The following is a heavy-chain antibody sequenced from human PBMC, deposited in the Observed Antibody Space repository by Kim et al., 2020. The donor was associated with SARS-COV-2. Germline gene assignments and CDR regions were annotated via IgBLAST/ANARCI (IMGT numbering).Heavy chain of an antibody. V-gene: IGHV1-24*01. CDR3: ATRLSLWFGEFPPRSWWFDP. CDR2: FDPEDGET. D-gene: IGHD3-10*01. CDR1: GYTLTELS. Sequence: ASVKVSCKVSGYTLTELSMHWVRQAPGKGLEWMGGFDPEDGETIYAQKFQGRVTMTEDTSTDTAYMELSSLRSDDTAVYYCATRLSLWFGEFPPRSWWFDPWGQGTQVTVSS. J-gene: IGHJ5*02.